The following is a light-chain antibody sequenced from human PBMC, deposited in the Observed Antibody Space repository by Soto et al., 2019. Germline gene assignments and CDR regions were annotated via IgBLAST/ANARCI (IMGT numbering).Light chain of an antibody. V-gene: IGKV3-15*01. Sequence: EIVMTQSPATLSVSPGETATLSCRASQSVSSNLAWYQQKPGQAPRLLIYGTSTRATDIPARFSGSGSGTEFTLTISRLHSEDFAVYYGQQYNNFWTFGQGTKVEIK. CDR3: QQYNNFWT. J-gene: IGKJ1*01. CDR1: QSVSSN. CDR2: GTS.